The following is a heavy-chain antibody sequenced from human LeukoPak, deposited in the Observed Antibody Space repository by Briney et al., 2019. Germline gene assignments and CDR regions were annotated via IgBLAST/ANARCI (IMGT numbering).Heavy chain of an antibody. J-gene: IGHJ3*02. CDR2: IFPILGIA. V-gene: IGHV1-69*04. D-gene: IGHD3-10*01. CDR1: GGTFSSYA. Sequence: SVKVSCKASGGTFSSYAISWVRQAPGQGLEWMGRIFPILGIANYAQKFEGRVTITADKSTSTAYMELSSLRSEDTAVYYCAREGHGSGSYYTLDAFDIWGQGTMVTVSS. CDR3: AREGHGSGSYYTLDAFDI.